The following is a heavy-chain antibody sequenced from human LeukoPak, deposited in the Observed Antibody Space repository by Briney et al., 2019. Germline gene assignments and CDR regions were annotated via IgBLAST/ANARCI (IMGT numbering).Heavy chain of an antibody. Sequence: GGSLRLSCAASGFTFDDYAMHWVRQASGKGLEWVSGISWNSGSIGYADSVKGRFTISRDNAKNFLYLQMNSLRAEDTALYYCAKELTMVRGVILYGMDVWGQGTTVTVSS. CDR3: AKELTMVRGVILYGMDV. J-gene: IGHJ6*02. V-gene: IGHV3-9*01. D-gene: IGHD3-10*01. CDR2: ISWNSGSI. CDR1: GFTFDDYA.